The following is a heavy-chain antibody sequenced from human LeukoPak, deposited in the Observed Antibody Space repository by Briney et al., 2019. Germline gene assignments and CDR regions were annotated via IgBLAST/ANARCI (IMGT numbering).Heavy chain of an antibody. CDR2: ISAYNGNT. Sequence: ASVNVSCKASGYTFTSYCISWVRQAPGQGLEWMGWISAYNGNTNYAQKLQGRVTMTTDTSTSTAYMELRSLRSDDTAVYYCARVSGMIVAVIDHRHDYWGQGTLVTVSS. CDR1: GYTFTSYC. V-gene: IGHV1-18*01. J-gene: IGHJ4*02. D-gene: IGHD3-22*01. CDR3: ARVSGMIVAVIDHRHDY.